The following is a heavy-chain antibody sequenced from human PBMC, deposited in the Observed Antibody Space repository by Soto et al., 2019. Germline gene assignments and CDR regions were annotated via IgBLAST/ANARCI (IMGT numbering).Heavy chain of an antibody. CDR3: ASNGGGNAQRPWTVFDY. V-gene: IGHV1-69*13. J-gene: IGHJ4*02. CDR1: GGTFSSYS. CDR2: IIPIFGTA. D-gene: IGHD2-15*01. Sequence: SVKVSCKASGGTFSSYSISWVLQAPGQGLEWMGGIIPIFGTANYAQKFQGRVTITADESTSTAYMELSSLRSEDTAVYYCASNGGGNAQRPWTVFDYWGQGTLVTVSS.